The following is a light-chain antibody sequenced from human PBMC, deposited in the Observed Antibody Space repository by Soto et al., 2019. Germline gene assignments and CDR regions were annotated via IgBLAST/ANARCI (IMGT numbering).Light chain of an antibody. CDR1: QSVSTN. Sequence: DIVMTQSPATLSVSPGERATLSCRASQSVSTNLAWYQRKPGQAPRLLIHGASTRATGVPARFSGTGSGTAFAVTISSLQSEDFAVYYGKQYNLWQWTFGQVTKVEIK. V-gene: IGKV3-15*01. CDR2: GAS. CDR3: KQYNLWQWT. J-gene: IGKJ1*01.